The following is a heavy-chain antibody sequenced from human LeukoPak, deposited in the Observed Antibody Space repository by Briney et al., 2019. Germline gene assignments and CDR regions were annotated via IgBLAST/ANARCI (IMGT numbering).Heavy chain of an antibody. D-gene: IGHD1-26*01. CDR2: MNPNTANT. Sequence: ASVKVSCKAAGYTFTSYDINWVRQATGQGPEWMGWMNPNTANTGFAQKFQGRVTMTRNTSINTAYMELSSLRSEDTAVYYCARVGVKGAITYYYYMDVWGKGTTVIVSS. V-gene: IGHV1-8*01. J-gene: IGHJ6*03. CDR3: ARVGVKGAITYYYYMDV. CDR1: GYTFTSYD.